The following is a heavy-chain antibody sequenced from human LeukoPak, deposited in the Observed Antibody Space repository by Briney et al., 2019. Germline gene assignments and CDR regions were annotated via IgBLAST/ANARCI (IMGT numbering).Heavy chain of an antibody. J-gene: IGHJ4*02. D-gene: IGHD4/OR15-4a*01. CDR1: GFTFSSYE. V-gene: IGHV3-7*01. CDR2: IKPDGSEK. CDR3: ARDGYGGTGY. Sequence: GGSLRLSCAASGFTFSSYEMNWVRQPPGKGLEWVANIKPDGSEKYYVDSVKGRFTISRDNAKNSLYLQMNSLRAEDTAVYCCARDGYGGTGYWGQGTLVTVSS.